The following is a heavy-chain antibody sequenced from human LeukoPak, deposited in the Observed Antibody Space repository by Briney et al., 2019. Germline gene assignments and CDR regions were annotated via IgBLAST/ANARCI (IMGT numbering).Heavy chain of an antibody. V-gene: IGHV1-69*04. D-gene: IGHD2-15*01. CDR1: GGTFSSYA. CDR3: ARGLLGYCSGGSCYSAVKGWFDP. Sequence: ASVKVSCKASGGTFSSYAISWVRQAPGQGLEWMGRIIPILGIANYAQKFQGRVTITADKSTSTAYMELSSLRSEDTAVYYCARGLLGYCSGGSCYSAVKGWFDPWGQGTLVTVSS. J-gene: IGHJ5*02. CDR2: IIPILGIA.